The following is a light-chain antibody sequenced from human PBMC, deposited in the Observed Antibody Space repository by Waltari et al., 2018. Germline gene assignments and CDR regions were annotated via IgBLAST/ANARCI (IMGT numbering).Light chain of an antibody. Sequence: DIQMTQSPSSVSASVGDRVTITCRASQDITSWLAWYQQKPGKAPKLLISAASSLQSGVPSRFSGSGSGTDFTLTISSLQPEDFATYYCQHSDSFPWAFGQGTKVEIK. J-gene: IGKJ1*01. CDR3: QHSDSFPWA. CDR2: AAS. V-gene: IGKV1-12*01. CDR1: QDITSW.